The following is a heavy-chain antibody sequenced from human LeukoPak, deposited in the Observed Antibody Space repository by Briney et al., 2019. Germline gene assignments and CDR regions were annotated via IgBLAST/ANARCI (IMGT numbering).Heavy chain of an antibody. CDR1: GFTFSSYG. D-gene: IGHD2-15*01. CDR3: AKDEKRYCSGGSCLAIDY. V-gene: IGHV3-30*02. Sequence: PGGSLRLSCAASGFTFSSYGMHWVRQAPGKGLEWVAFIRYDGSNKYYADSVKGRFTISRDNSKNTLYLQMNSLRAEDTAVYYCAKDEKRYCSGGSCLAIDYWGQRTLVTVSS. CDR2: IRYDGSNK. J-gene: IGHJ4*02.